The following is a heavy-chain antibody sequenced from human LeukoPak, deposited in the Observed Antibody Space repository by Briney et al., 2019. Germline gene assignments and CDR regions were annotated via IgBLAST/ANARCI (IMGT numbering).Heavy chain of an antibody. J-gene: IGHJ4*02. Sequence: GGSLRLSCSASGFTFSSYAMHWVRQAPGKGLEWVGRTRNKPDSYTTDYAASVKGRFTISRDDSKNSLYLQMNSLKTEDTAVYYCASSIAAAVDYWGQGTLVTVSS. CDR3: ASSIAAAVDY. D-gene: IGHD6-13*01. CDR1: GFTFSSYA. CDR2: TRNKPDSYTT. V-gene: IGHV3-72*01.